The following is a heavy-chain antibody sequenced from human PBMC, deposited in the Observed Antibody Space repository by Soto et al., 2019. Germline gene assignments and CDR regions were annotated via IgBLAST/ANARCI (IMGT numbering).Heavy chain of an antibody. V-gene: IGHV1-69*13. CDR1: GGTFSSYA. CDR2: IIPIFGTA. J-gene: IGHJ6*02. CDR3: ARGAAGTSYYGMDV. D-gene: IGHD6-13*01. Sequence: ASVKVSCKASGGTFSSYAISWVRQAPGQGLEWMGGIIPIFGTANYAQKFQGRVTITADESTSTAYMELSSLRSEDTAVYYYARGAAGTSYYGMDVWGQGTTVTVSS.